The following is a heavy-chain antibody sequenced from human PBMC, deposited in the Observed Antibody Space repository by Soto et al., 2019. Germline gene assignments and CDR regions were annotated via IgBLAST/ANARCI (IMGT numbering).Heavy chain of an antibody. CDR2: INNHGNST. Sequence: GGSLRLSCAASGFTFDKYIMHWLRQVPGKGLVWVARINNHGNSTTYADFARGRFSISRDNAKDTLYLLMSSLRAEYTARCYCARDEGFDPWGQGTMVTVSS. J-gene: IGHJ5*02. CDR3: ARDEGFDP. V-gene: IGHV3-74*01. CDR1: GFTFDKYI.